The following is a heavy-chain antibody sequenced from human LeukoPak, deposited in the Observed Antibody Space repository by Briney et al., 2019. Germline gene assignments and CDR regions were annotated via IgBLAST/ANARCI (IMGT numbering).Heavy chain of an antibody. CDR2: INSDGSST. V-gene: IGHV3-74*01. CDR3: ARELPSHYDFWSGRTDYGMDV. D-gene: IGHD3-3*01. CDR1: GLAFSAYK. J-gene: IGHJ6*02. Sequence: PGGSLRLSCAASGLAFSAYKMHWVRQAPGKGLVWVSRINSDGSSTSYADSVKGRFTISRDNAKNTLYLQMNSLRAEDTAVYYCARELPSHYDFWSGRTDYGMDVWGQGTTVTVSS.